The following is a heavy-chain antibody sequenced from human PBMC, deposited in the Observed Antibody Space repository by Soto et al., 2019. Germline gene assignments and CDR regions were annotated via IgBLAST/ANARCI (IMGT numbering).Heavy chain of an antibody. D-gene: IGHD3-16*01. CDR1: GYTFTTFG. J-gene: IGHJ4*02. V-gene: IGHV1-18*01. CDR2: VSAYNGDT. CDR3: ARVDGSLGVLDY. Sequence: QVQLVQSGAEVKKPGASVKVSCKASGYTFTTFGISWVRQAPGQGLEWMGWVSAYNGDTNYAQKLQGRVTMTTDTSTGTAYMKRRSLRSHDTAVYYCARVDGSLGVLDYWGQGTLLTVSS.